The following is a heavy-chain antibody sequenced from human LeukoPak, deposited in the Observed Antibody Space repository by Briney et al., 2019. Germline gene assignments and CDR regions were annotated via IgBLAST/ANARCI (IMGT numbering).Heavy chain of an antibody. CDR1: GGSISSYY. CDR2: IYYSGST. J-gene: IGHJ4*02. D-gene: IGHD6-19*01. Sequence: PSETLSLTCTVSGGSISSYYWSWIRQPPGKGLEWIGYIYYSGSTNYNPSLKSRVTISVDTSKNQFSLKLSYVTAADTAVYYCARMYSSGWYTYWGQGTLVTFSS. CDR3: ARMYSSGWYTY. V-gene: IGHV4-59*01.